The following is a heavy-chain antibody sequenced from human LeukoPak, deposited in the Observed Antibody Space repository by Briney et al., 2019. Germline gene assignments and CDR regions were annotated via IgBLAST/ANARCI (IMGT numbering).Heavy chain of an antibody. Sequence: ASVKVSCKASNYTFTSYGITWVRQAPGQGLEWMGWISAYNGNTNYAQKLQGRVTMTTDTSTSTAYMELRSLRSDDTAVYFCAREGDGFSSGWSRSGLDYWGQGTLVTVSS. CDR1: NYTFTSYG. D-gene: IGHD6-19*01. J-gene: IGHJ4*02. CDR2: ISAYNGNT. CDR3: AREGDGFSSGWSRSGLDY. V-gene: IGHV1-18*01.